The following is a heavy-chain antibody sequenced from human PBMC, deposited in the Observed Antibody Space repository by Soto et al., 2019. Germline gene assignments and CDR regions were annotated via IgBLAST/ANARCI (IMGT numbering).Heavy chain of an antibody. CDR1: GGTFSSYA. J-gene: IGHJ4*02. CDR2: IIPIFGTA. D-gene: IGHD3-10*01. Sequence: QVQLVQSGAEVKKPGSSVKVSCKASGGTFSSYAISWVRQAPGQGLEWMGGIIPIFGTANYAQKYEGRVTITAEESTSTAYMELSSLRSEDTAVYYWATARVASSYYASGYFDYWGQGTLVTVAS. CDR3: ATARVASSYYASGYFDY. V-gene: IGHV1-69*01.